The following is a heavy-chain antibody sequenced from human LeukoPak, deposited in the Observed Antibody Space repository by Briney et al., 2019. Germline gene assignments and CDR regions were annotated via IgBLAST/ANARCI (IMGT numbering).Heavy chain of an antibody. Sequence: SRTLCLTCTVSGGSISSGDYYWIWLRQPPGKGRVWIVYIYCSGRTYYNPSLRSRVTISVDTSKNQSSLKLSSVTAADTAVYYCARGRGIVAGYYFDYWGQGTLVTVSS. V-gene: IGHV4-30-4*01. D-gene: IGHD6-19*01. CDR1: GGSISSGDYY. CDR2: IYCSGRT. CDR3: ARGRGIVAGYYFDY. J-gene: IGHJ4*02.